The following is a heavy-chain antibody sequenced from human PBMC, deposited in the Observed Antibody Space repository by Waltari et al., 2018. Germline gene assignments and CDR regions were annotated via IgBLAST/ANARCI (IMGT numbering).Heavy chain of an antibody. CDR2: FWYDGSNK. CDR1: GFGLKNYG. J-gene: IGHJ6*02. CDR3: AGDDHGDYEYYGMDV. D-gene: IGHD4-17*01. V-gene: IGHV3-33*01. Sequence: QVQLVESGGGVVQPGRSLRLSCAASGFGLKNYGIHWVRQAPGKGLESVAVFWYDGSNKFYAESVKGRFTISRDNSENTVYLQMKSLRVEDTAVYYCAGDDHGDYEYYGMDVWGPGTTVTVSS.